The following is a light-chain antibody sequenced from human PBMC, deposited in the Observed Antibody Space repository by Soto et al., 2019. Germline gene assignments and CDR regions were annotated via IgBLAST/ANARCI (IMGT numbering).Light chain of an antibody. CDR1: QTVNTY. J-gene: IGKJ1*01. V-gene: IGKV3-20*01. CDR2: GAS. CDR3: QQYGSSGT. Sequence: EIVLTQSPGTLSLSPGERATLSCRASQTVNTYLAWYQHKPGQAPRLLIYGASNRATGIPDRFSGSGSGTDFTLTISRLEPEDFAVYYCQQYGSSGTFGQGTKVDIK.